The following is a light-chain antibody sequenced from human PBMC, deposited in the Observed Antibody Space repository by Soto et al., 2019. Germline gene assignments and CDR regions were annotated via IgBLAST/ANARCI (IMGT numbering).Light chain of an antibody. Sequence: QSVLTQPPSVSEAPGQRVTMSCTGSSSNIGAGYDAHWYQQVPGTAPKLLIYENNNRPSGVPDRFSGSKSGTSASLAITGLQAEDEAEYYCQSYDSSLSGYVFGTGTKVTVL. V-gene: IGLV1-40*01. CDR3: QSYDSSLSGYV. CDR1: SSNIGAGYD. CDR2: ENN. J-gene: IGLJ1*01.